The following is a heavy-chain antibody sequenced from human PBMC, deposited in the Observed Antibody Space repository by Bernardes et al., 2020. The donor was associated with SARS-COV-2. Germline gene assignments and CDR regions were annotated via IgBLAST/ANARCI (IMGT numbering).Heavy chain of an antibody. Sequence: ASVKVSCKASGYTFTGYYMHWVRQAPGQGLEWMGWINPNSGGTNYAQKFQGRVTMTRDTSISTAYMELSRLRSDDTAVYYCATSVDTAMVIDYWGQGTLVTVSS. CDR1: GYTFTGYY. V-gene: IGHV1-2*02. D-gene: IGHD5-18*01. J-gene: IGHJ4*02. CDR3: ATSVDTAMVIDY. CDR2: INPNSGGT.